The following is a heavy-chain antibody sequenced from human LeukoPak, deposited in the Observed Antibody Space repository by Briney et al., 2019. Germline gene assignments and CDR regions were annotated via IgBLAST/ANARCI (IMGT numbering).Heavy chain of an antibody. CDR1: GGSISSYY. CDR2: IYYSGST. Sequence: SETLSLTCTVSGGSISSYYWNWIRQPPGRGLEWIGYIYYSGSTNYNPSLKSRVTISVDTSKNQVSLKLSSVTAADTAVYYCARGQLAMGYSYGYGWFDPWGQGTLVTVSS. D-gene: IGHD5-18*01. CDR3: ARGQLAMGYSYGYGWFDP. V-gene: IGHV4-59*01. J-gene: IGHJ5*02.